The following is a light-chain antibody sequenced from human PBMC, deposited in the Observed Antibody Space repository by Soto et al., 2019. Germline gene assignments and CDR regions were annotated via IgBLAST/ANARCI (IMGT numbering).Light chain of an antibody. CDR2: DVS. J-gene: IGKJ1*01. Sequence: DIPMTQSPSSLSASVGDRVTITCRASQNIGRWLAWYQQKPGKAPKLMIYDVSTLISGVPSRFSGSGSGTEFTLTISSLQPDEFTTYYCQQYKLHSPATFGPGTLVEIK. CDR3: QQYKLHSPAT. CDR1: QNIGRW. V-gene: IGKV1-5*01.